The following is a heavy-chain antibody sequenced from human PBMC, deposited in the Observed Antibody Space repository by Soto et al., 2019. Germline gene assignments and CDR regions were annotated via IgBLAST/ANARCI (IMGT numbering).Heavy chain of an antibody. Sequence: SVKVSCKASGFTFTSSAVQWVRQARGQRLEWIGWIVVGSGNTNYAQKFQGRVTITADKSTSTAYMELSSLRSEDTAVYYCARADIVVVPAASYYYYYGMDVWGQGTTVTVSS. J-gene: IGHJ6*02. CDR2: IVVGSGNT. CDR3: ARADIVVVPAASYYYYYGMDV. CDR1: GFTFTSSA. D-gene: IGHD2-2*01. V-gene: IGHV1-58*01.